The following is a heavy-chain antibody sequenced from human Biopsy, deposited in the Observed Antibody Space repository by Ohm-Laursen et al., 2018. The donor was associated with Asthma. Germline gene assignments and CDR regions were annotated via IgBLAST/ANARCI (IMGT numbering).Heavy chain of an antibody. D-gene: IGHD2-21*02. CDR1: GFTFRSYG. J-gene: IGHJ6*02. CDR3: WSSEVGTAIHPMDV. V-gene: IGHV3-30*03. Sequence: SLRLSCAASGFTFRSYGIHWVRPPPPQGMEWVAFLSYHGSSKYYGDSVMGRCTISRDNSKNKLYLQMDSLRAEDTAVYYFWSSEVGTAIHPMDVWGQGTTVTVSS. CDR2: LSYHGSSK.